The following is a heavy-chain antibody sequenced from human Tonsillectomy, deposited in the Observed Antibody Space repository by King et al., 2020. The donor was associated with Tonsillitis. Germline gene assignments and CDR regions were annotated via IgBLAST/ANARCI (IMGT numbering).Heavy chain of an antibody. J-gene: IGHJ6*03. D-gene: IGHD1-26*01. CDR1: GYSFTSYW. CDR2: IYPGDSDT. Sequence: QLVQSGAEVKKPGESLKISCEASGYSFTSYWIGWVRQMPGKGLEWMGIIYPGDSDTRYSPSFQGQVTISVDKSISTAYLQWSSLKASETAIYFCARRRQVNGGSYGGNNYYYYYLDVWGKGTTVNVS. CDR3: ARRRQVNGGSYGGNNYYYYYLDV. V-gene: IGHV5-51*01.